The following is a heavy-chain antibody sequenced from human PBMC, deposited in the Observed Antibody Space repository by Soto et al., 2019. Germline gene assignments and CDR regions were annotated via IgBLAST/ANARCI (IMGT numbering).Heavy chain of an antibody. V-gene: IGHV1-18*01. Sequence: GISWVRQAPGQGLDWMGWISGYNGNTKYAQKLQATVTMTTDTSTSTAYMELRSLRSDDTAVYYCARALRFLEWLSPNYYGMDVWGQGTTVTVSS. D-gene: IGHD3-3*01. CDR1: G. CDR3: ARALRFLEWLSPNYYGMDV. J-gene: IGHJ6*02. CDR2: ISGYNGNT.